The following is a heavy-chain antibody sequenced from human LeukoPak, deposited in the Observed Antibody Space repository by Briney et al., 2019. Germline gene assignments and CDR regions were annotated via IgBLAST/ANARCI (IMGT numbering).Heavy chain of an antibody. CDR2: IYSGGST. J-gene: IGHJ6*02. V-gene: IGHV3-53*01. D-gene: IGHD3-3*01. CDR3: ARDGPHYELDYYYGMDV. Sequence: HPGGSLRLSCAASGSTVSSNYMSWVRQAPGKGLEWVSVIYSGGSTYYADSVKGRFTISRDNSKNTLYLQKNSLRAEDTAVYYCARDGPHYELDYYYGMDVWGQATTVTVSS. CDR1: GSTVSSNY.